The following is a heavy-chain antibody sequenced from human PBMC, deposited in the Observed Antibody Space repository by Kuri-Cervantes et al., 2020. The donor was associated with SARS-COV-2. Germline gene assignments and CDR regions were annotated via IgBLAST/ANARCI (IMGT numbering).Heavy chain of an antibody. J-gene: IGHJ6*03. D-gene: IGHD3-3*01. CDR2: IIPIFGTA. CDR1: GGTFSSYA. CDR3: ARGPFTRGGVRSPFHYYCMDV. Sequence: SVKVSCKASGGTFSSYAISWVRQAPGQGLEWMGGIIPIFGTANYAQKFQGRVTITADESTSTAYMELSSLRSEDTAVYYCARGPFTRGGVRSPFHYYCMDVWGKGTTVTVSS. V-gene: IGHV1-69*13.